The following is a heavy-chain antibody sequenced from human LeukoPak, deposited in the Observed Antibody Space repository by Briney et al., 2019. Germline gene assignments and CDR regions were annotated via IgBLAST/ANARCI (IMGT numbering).Heavy chain of an antibody. CDR1: GFTVSSNY. CDR3: AREVSWHPMDV. CDR2: IYSGGST. D-gene: IGHD2-8*01. Sequence: GGSLRLSCAASGFTVSSNYMSWVRQAPGKGLEWVSVIYSGGSTYYADSVKGRFTISRDNSKNTLYLQMNSLRAEDTAVYYCAREVSWHPMDVWGQGTTVTVSS. V-gene: IGHV3-53*01. J-gene: IGHJ6*02.